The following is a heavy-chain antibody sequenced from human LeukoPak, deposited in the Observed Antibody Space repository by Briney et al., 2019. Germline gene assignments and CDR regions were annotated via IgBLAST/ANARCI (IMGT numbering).Heavy chain of an antibody. V-gene: IGHV3-23*01. D-gene: IGHD5-18*01. CDR3: AKEQQLWLLGYFDY. CDR1: GFTFSSYA. Sequence: PGGSLRLSCAASGFTFSSYAMSWVRQVPGKGLEWVSTISGSGGSTDYAESVKGRFTISRDNSKNTLYLQMNSLRAEDTAVYYCAKEQQLWLLGYFDYWGQGALVTVSS. J-gene: IGHJ4*02. CDR2: ISGSGGST.